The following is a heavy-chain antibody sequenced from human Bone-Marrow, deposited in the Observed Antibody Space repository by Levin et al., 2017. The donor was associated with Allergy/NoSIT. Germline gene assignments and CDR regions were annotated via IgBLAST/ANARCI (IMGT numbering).Heavy chain of an antibody. Sequence: GESLKISCAASGFTFSSDWMTWVRQAPGKGLEWVANIKGDGSENAYVDSVKGRFTISRDNAKNSVSLQMSSLRAEDTAVYYCARNRGWYSLDSWGQGTLVTVSS. J-gene: IGHJ4*02. CDR2: IKGDGSEN. CDR1: GFTFSSDW. D-gene: IGHD6-19*01. CDR3: ARNRGWYSLDS. V-gene: IGHV3-7*04.